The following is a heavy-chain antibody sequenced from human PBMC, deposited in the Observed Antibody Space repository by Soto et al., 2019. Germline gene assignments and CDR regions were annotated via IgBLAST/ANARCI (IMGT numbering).Heavy chain of an antibody. CDR2: INHSGST. J-gene: IGHJ3*02. Sequence: PSETLSLTCSVYGGSFSGYYWSWIRQPPGKGLEWIGEINHSGSTNYNPSLKSRVTISVDTSKNQFSLKLSSVTAADTAVYYCARGQGGYIADRGAFDIWGQGTMVTVSS. V-gene: IGHV4-34*01. D-gene: IGHD5-12*01. CDR1: GGSFSGYY. CDR3: ARGQGGYIADRGAFDI.